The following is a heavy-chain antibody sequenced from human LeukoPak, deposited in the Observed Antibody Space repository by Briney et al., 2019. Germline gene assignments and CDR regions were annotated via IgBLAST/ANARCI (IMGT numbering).Heavy chain of an antibody. CDR1: GFTFSSYE. CDR2: ISSSGSTI. CDR3: TGNYYGSGSYADFDY. V-gene: IGHV3-48*03. Sequence: GGSLRLSCAASGFTFSSYEMNWVRQAPGKGLEWVSYISSSGSTIYYADSVKGRFTISRDNAKNSLYLQMDSLKTEDTAVYYCTGNYYGSGSYADFDYWGQGTLVTVSS. D-gene: IGHD3-10*01. J-gene: IGHJ4*02.